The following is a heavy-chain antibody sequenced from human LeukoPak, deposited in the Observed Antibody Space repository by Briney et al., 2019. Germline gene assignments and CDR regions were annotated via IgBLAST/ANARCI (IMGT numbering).Heavy chain of an antibody. D-gene: IGHD2-15*01. CDR2: IIPFFGTA. CDR3: ASAGGSAGKFDY. V-gene: IGHV1-69*13. CDR1: GGTFSSYA. Sequence: SVKVSCKASGGTFSSYAISWVRQAPGQGLEWMGGIIPFFGTANYAQKFQGRVTITADESTSTAYMELSSLRSEDTAVYYCASAGGSAGKFDYWGQGTLVTVSS. J-gene: IGHJ4*02.